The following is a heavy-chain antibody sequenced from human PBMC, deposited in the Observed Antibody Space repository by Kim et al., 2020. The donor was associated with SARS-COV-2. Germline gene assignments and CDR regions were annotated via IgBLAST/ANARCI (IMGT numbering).Heavy chain of an antibody. CDR2: ISGSGDRT. CDR3: ARRDPAFHLDY. J-gene: IGHJ4*02. V-gene: IGHV3-23*05. CDR1: GFTFSSYG. Sequence: GGSLRLSCAASGFTFSSYGMTWVRQAPGKGLEWVSAISGSGDRTYYADSLKGRFTISRDNSKNTLYLQLFALKTEDTAVYYCARRDPAFHLDYWGQGTQVTVSS. D-gene: IGHD2-21*01.